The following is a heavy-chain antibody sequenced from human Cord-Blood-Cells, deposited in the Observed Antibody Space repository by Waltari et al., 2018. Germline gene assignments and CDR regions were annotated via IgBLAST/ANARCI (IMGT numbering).Heavy chain of an antibody. CDR3: ARAEFSSGWYFDY. D-gene: IGHD6-19*01. CDR1: GFTVSSNY. V-gene: IGHV3-53*01. Sequence: EVQLVGSGGGWIQPGGSLRLSCAASGFTVSSNYMSWVRQAPGKGLECVSVSYSGGSAYYADSVKGRFTISRDNSKNTLYLQMNSLRAEDTAVYYCARAEFSSGWYFDYWGQGTLVTVSS. CDR2: SYSGGSA. J-gene: IGHJ4*02.